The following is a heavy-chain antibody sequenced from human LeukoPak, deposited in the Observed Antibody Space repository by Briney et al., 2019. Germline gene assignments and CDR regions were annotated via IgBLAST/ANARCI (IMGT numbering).Heavy chain of an antibody. D-gene: IGHD2-2*01. CDR3: ARVHCSSTSCYGDDAFDI. CDR1: GGSISSSSYY. J-gene: IGHJ3*02. V-gene: IGHV4-39*07. Sequence: SETLSLTCTVSGGSISSSSYYWGWIRQPPGKGLEWIGSIYYSGSTNYNPSLKSRVTISVDTSKNQFSLKLSSVTAADTAVYYRARVHCSSTSCYGDDAFDIWGQGTMVTVSS. CDR2: IYYSGST.